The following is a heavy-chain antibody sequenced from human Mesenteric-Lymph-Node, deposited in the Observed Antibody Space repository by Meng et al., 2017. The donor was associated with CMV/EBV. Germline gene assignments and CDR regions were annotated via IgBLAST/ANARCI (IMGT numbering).Heavy chain of an antibody. CDR1: GFTFVNYA. CDR3: ARGFDL. CDR2: ISSSSSYI. Sequence: GESLKISCTTSGFTFVNYAMSWVRQAPGKGLEWVSSISSSSSYIYYADSVKGRFTISRDNAKNSLYLQMNSLRAEDTAVYFCARGFDLWGQGTLVTVSS. J-gene: IGHJ4*02. V-gene: IGHV3-21*01.